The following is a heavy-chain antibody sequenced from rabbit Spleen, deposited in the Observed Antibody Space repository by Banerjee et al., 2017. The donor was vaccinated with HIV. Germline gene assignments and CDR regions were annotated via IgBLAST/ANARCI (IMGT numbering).Heavy chain of an antibody. J-gene: IGHJ4*01. CDR3: VRGASSSGYYSL. V-gene: IGHV1S40*01. Sequence: QSLEESGGGLVQPEGSLTLSCKASGFSFSNKAVMCWVRQAPGKGLELIACIYAGSSGSTWYASWVNGRFTISSQNAQNTLYLQLNSLTVADTATYFCVRGASSSGYYSLWGQGTLVTVS. CDR2: IYAGSSGST. D-gene: IGHD1-1*01. CDR1: GFSFSNKAV.